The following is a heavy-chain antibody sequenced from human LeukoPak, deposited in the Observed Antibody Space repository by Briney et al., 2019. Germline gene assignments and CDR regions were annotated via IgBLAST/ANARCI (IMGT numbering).Heavy chain of an antibody. CDR2: IIPMFGTA. V-gene: IGHV1-69*06. Sequence: GASVKVSCKASGGTLSSYGITWVRQAPGQGLEWMGGIIPMFGTANYAQKFQGRVTITADKSTSTAYMELSSLRSEDTAVYYCAREIPYYYDSSGYYYQGGIDYWGQGTLVTVSS. CDR3: AREIPYYYDSSGYYYQGGIDY. D-gene: IGHD3-22*01. CDR1: GGTLSSYG. J-gene: IGHJ4*02.